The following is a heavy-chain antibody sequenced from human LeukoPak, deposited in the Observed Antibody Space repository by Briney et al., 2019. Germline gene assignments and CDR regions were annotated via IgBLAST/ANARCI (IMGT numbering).Heavy chain of an antibody. V-gene: IGHV1-46*01. CDR3: ARDRSIAAHTQSDY. Sequence: GASVKVSCKASGYTFTSYYMHWVRQAPGQGLEWVGIINPSAGSTSYAQKFQGRVTMTRDTSTSTVYMELSSLRSEDTAVYYCARDRSIAAHTQSDYWGQGTLVTVPS. CDR1: GYTFTSYY. J-gene: IGHJ4*02. CDR2: INPSAGST. D-gene: IGHD6-6*01.